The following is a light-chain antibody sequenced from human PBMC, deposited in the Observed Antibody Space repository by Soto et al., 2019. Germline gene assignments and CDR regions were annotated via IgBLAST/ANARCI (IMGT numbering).Light chain of an antibody. CDR2: GTS. CDR3: QHYGSSLPIT. CDR1: QSVSSRY. Sequence: EIVLTQSPGTLSLSPGERATLSCRASQSVSSRYLGWYQQKPGQAPRLLIYGTSSRATAIPDRFSGSGSGTDFTLTISSLEPEDFAVYYWQHYGSSLPITVGQGTRLDIK. V-gene: IGKV3-20*01. J-gene: IGKJ5*01.